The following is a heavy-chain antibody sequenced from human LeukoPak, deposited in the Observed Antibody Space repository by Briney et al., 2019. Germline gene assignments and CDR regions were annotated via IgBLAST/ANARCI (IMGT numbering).Heavy chain of an antibody. CDR1: GGSISSSNW. D-gene: IGHD5-24*01. CDR3: ARGDGYNYFRPYYFDY. V-gene: IGHV4-4*02. CDR2: IYHSGTT. J-gene: IGHJ4*02. Sequence: PSETLSLTCAVSGGSISSSNWCSWVRQSPGKGLEWIGEIYHSGTTNYNPSLKSRVTISLDKSKNQFSLRLSSVTAADTAVYYCARGDGYNYFRPYYFDYWGQGTLVTVSS.